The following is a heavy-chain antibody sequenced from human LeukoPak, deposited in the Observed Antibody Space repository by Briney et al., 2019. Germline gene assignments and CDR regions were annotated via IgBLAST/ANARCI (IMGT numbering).Heavy chain of an antibody. CDR1: GFTFSDYY. J-gene: IGHJ4*02. CDR3: ARVGSKIVVVTLDY. CDR2: ISSSGSTI. D-gene: IGHD3-22*01. V-gene: IGHV3-11*01. Sequence: PGRSLRLSCAASGFTFSDYYMSWIRQAPGKGLEWVSYISSSGSTIYYADSVKGRFTISRDNAKNSLYLQMNSLRAEDTAVYYCARVGSKIVVVTLDYWGQGTLVTVSS.